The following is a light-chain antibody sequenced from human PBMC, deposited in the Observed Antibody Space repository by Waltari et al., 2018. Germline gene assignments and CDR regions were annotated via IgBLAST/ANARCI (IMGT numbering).Light chain of an antibody. CDR2: GAS. Sequence: DIPMAHSPSSLSASVGDRVHITCRASQSINDHLNWYQQKPGKAPKLLIYGASSLQSGVPSRFSGSGSGADFTLTISSLQPEDFATYYCQHTYGTLRTFGQGTKVEI. CDR3: QHTYGTLRT. V-gene: IGKV1-39*01. J-gene: IGKJ1*01. CDR1: QSINDH.